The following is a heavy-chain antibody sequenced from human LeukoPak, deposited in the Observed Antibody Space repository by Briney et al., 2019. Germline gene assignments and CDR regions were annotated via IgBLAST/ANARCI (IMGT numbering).Heavy chain of an antibody. CDR3: AREGDGYNP. CDR1: GGTFSKYT. D-gene: IGHD5-24*01. Sequence: ASVKVSCKASGGTFSKYTISWVRQRPGQGLEWMGGITPLFGTANYAQKFQGRVTITADESASTAYMELSSLRSEDSALYYCAREGDGYNPWGQGTLVTVSS. J-gene: IGHJ5*02. V-gene: IGHV1-69*13. CDR2: ITPLFGTA.